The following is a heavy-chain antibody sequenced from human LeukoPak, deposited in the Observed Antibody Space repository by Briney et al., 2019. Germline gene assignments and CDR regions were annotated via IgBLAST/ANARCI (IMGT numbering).Heavy chain of an antibody. CDR2: INPNSGGT. CDR1: GYTFTDYY. V-gene: IGHV1-2*02. CDR3: ARGLGLLWFGDYRGAFDI. J-gene: IGHJ3*02. D-gene: IGHD3-10*01. Sequence: ASVKVSCKASGYTFTDYYMHWVRQAPGQGLEWMGWINPNSGGTNYAQKFQGRVTMTRDTSISTAYMELSRLRSDDTAVYYCARGLGLLWFGDYRGAFDIWGQGTMVTVSS.